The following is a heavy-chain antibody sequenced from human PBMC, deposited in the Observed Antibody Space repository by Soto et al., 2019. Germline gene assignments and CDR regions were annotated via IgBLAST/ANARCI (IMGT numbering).Heavy chain of an antibody. V-gene: IGHV3-23*01. J-gene: IGHJ4*02. CDR3: XXXXXXXXXXXXXXGY. CDR2: ISGSGGST. Sequence: EVQLLESGGGLVQPGGSLRLSCAASGFTFSSYAMSWVRXXPXXXXXXXSAISGSGGSTYYADSVKGRFTISRDNSKNTLYLQMNSLXXEXTXXYXXXXXXXXXXXXXXXXGYWGQGTLVTVSS. CDR1: GFTFSSYA.